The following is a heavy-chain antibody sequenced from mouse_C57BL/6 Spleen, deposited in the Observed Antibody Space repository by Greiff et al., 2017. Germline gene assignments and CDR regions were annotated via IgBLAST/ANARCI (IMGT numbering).Heavy chain of an antibody. V-gene: IGHV5-9-1*02. CDR3: TREGAYGSSPWFAY. D-gene: IGHD1-1*01. Sequence: EVMLVESGEGLVKPGGSLKLSCAASGFTFSSYAMSWVRQTPEKRLEWVAYISSGGDYIYYADTVKGRFTISRDNARNTLYLQMSSLKSEDTAMYYCTREGAYGSSPWFAYWGQGTLVTVSA. CDR1: GFTFSSYA. CDR2: ISSGGDYI. J-gene: IGHJ3*01.